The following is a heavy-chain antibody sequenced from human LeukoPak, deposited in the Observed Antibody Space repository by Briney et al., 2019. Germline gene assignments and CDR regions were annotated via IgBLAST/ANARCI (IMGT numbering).Heavy chain of an antibody. D-gene: IGHD5-18*01. CDR3: AKDSARYSYVWEYFDY. CDR2: ISGSGGST. J-gene: IGHJ4*02. V-gene: IGHV3-23*01. CDR1: GFTFSSYG. Sequence: GGSLRLSCAASGFTFSSYGMSWVRQAPGKGLEWVSAISGSGGSTYYADSVKGRFTISRDNSKNTLYLQMNSLRAEDTAVYYCAKDSARYSYVWEYFDYWGQGTLVTVSS.